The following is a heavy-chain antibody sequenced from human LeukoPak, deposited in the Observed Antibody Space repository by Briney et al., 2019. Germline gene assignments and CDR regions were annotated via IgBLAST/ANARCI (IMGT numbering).Heavy chain of an antibody. Sequence: GGSLRLSCAASGFTVSSNYMSWVRQAPGKGLEWVSVIYSGGSTYYADSVKGRFTISRDNLKNTLYLQIRSLRAEDTAVYFCAREADPSLYASSSPDYWGQGTPVTVSS. CDR1: GFTVSSNY. D-gene: IGHD6-6*01. CDR3: AREADPSLYASSSPDY. J-gene: IGHJ4*01. CDR2: IYSGGST. V-gene: IGHV3-53*01.